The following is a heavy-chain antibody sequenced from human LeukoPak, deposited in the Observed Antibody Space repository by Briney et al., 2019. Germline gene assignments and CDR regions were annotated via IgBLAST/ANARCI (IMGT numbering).Heavy chain of an antibody. CDR2: INHSGST. D-gene: IGHD2-2*01. CDR1: VGSFSGYY. J-gene: IGHJ6*02. CDR3: AGDRRRVGSSTSCSARCGMDV. Sequence: PSETLSLTCAVYVGSFSGYYWSWIRQPPGKGLEWIGEINHSGSTNYNPSLKSRVTISVDTSKNQFSLKLSSVTAADTAVYYCAGDRRRVGSSTSCSARCGMDVRGQGNTVTVSS. V-gene: IGHV4-34*01.